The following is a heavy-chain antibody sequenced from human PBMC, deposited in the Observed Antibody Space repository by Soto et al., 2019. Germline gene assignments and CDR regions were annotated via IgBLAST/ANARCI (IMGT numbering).Heavy chain of an antibody. V-gene: IGHV4-4*02. CDR1: GGSISSSNW. CDR3: ARGEEAVAGDDAFDI. Sequence: QVQLQESGPGLVKPSGTLSLTCAVSGGSISSSNWWSWVHQPPGKGLEWVGEIYHSGSTNYNPSLKSRVTISVDKSKNQFSLKLSSVTAADTAVYYCARGEEAVAGDDAFDIWGQGTMVTVSS. J-gene: IGHJ3*02. CDR2: IYHSGST. D-gene: IGHD6-19*01.